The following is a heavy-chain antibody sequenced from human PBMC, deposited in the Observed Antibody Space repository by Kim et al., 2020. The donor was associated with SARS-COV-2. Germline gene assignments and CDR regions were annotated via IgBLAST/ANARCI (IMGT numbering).Heavy chain of an antibody. Sequence: SETLSLTCTVSGGSISSSSYHWGWIRQPPGKGLEWIGSIYYSGSTYYNPSLKSRVTISVDTSKNQFSLKLSSVTAADTAVYYCARREGLSSHYYYYGXDVWGQGTTXTXSS. J-gene: IGHJ6*02. D-gene: IGHD1-26*01. V-gene: IGHV4-39*01. CDR1: GGSISSSSYH. CDR2: IYYSGST. CDR3: ARREGLSSHYYYYGXDV.